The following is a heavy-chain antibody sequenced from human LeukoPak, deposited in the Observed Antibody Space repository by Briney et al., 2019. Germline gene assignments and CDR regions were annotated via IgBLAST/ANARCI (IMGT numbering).Heavy chain of an antibody. CDR2: IHPDSGGT. Sequence: ASVKVSCKASGYTFTGFYLHWVRRAPGQGLEWMGWIHPDSGGTNYAQRFQGRVTLTRDTSISTAYMELSRLRSDDSAVYYCTREDYWGQGTLVTVSS. J-gene: IGHJ4*02. CDR3: TREDY. V-gene: IGHV1-2*02. CDR1: GYTFTGFY.